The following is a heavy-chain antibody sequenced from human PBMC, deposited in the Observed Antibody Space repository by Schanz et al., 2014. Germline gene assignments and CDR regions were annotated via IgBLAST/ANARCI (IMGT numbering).Heavy chain of an antibody. CDR3: ARGPIPIQGVPMDF. J-gene: IGHJ4*02. V-gene: IGHV3-33*01. D-gene: IGHD3-10*01. Sequence: QVQLVESGGGVVQSGRSLRLSCATSGLNFDYYGMNWVRQAPGKGLEWVANIGYDGSEKYYVDSVKGRFTISRDNSKDTLYLQMSGLTPEDTAVYYCARGPIPIQGVPMDFWGQGTLVTVS. CDR2: IGYDGSEK. CDR1: GLNFDYYG.